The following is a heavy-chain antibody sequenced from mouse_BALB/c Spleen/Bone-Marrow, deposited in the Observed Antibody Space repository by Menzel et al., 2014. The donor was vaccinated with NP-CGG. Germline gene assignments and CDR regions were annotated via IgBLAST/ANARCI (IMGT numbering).Heavy chain of an antibody. V-gene: IGHV1S56*01. CDR2: IYPGNVNT. CDR3: AGLLRGDYAMDY. CDR1: GYTFTSYY. J-gene: IGHJ4*01. Sequence: VQLQQSGPELVKPGASVRISCKASGYTFTSYYIHWVKQRPGQGLEWIGWIYPGNVNTKYNEKFKGKATLTADKSSSTAYMQLSSLTSEDSAVYFCAGLLRGDYAMDYRGQGTSVTVSS. D-gene: IGHD2-3*01.